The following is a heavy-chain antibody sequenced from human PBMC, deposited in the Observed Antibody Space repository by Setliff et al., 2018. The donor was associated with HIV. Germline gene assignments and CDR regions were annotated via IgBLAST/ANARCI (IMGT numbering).Heavy chain of an antibody. Sequence: GGSLRLSCEASGFNFDLYGFHWVRQAPGKGLEWVAVVSYDGTYKNYADSVKGRFTISRDNSKNTVYLQMNSLRVEDTAVYYCARELYREWDYWGQGTLVTVSS. CDR2: VSYDGTYK. V-gene: IGHV3-30*14. CDR1: GFNFDLYG. CDR3: ARELYREWDY. D-gene: IGHD3-16*02. J-gene: IGHJ4*02.